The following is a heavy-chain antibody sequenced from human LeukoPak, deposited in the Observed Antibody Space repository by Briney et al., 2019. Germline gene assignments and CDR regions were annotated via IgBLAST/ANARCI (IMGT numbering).Heavy chain of an antibody. D-gene: IGHD3-9*01. CDR3: AGVQAYDILTGDSGVDY. CDR2: IYASGNT. V-gene: IGHV4-4*07. J-gene: IGHJ4*02. Sequence: PSETLSLTCTVSGGSISSYYWSWVRQPAGKGLEWIGRIYASGNTNYNPSLKGRLTMTVDTSKNQFSLKLSSVTAADTAVYYCAGVQAYDILTGDSGVDYWGQGTLVTVSS. CDR1: GGSISSYY.